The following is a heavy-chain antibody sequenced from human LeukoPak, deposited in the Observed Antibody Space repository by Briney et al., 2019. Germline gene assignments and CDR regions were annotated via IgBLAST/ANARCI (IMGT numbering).Heavy chain of an antibody. J-gene: IGHJ4*02. V-gene: IGHV4-39*07. Sequence: SETLSLTCTVSGGSISSGDYYWSWIRQPPGKGLEWIGEINHSGSTNYNPSLKSRVTISVDTSKNQFSLKLSSVTAADTAVYYCARRLYYYGSGSTNRLDYWGQGTLVTVSS. CDR1: GGSISSGDYY. CDR2: INHSGST. CDR3: ARRLYYYGSGSTNRLDY. D-gene: IGHD3-10*01.